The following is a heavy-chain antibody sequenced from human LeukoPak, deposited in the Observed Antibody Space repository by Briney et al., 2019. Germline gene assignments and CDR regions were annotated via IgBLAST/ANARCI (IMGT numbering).Heavy chain of an antibody. Sequence: ASVKVSCTTSGYTFTNYYMHWVRQAPGQGLEWMGVINPSGGSTTYAQTFQGRVTMTTDTSTSTVYMDLSSLRSEDTAIYYCARAYGSGNYYHCDYWGQGTLVTVSS. D-gene: IGHD3-10*01. J-gene: IGHJ4*02. V-gene: IGHV1-46*01. CDR2: INPSGGST. CDR1: GYTFTNYY. CDR3: ARAYGSGNYYHCDY.